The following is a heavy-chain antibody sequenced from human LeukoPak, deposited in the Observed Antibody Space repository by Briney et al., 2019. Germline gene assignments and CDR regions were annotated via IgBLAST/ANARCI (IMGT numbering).Heavy chain of an antibody. Sequence: SETLSLTCTVSGGSISSYYWSWIRQPPGKGLEWIGYIYYSGSTNYNPSLKSRVTISVDTSKNQFSLRLSSVTAADTAVYYCTRDKGGYLKDGFDIWGQGTMVTASS. V-gene: IGHV4-59*01. CDR1: GGSISSYY. CDR2: IYYSGST. D-gene: IGHD6-25*01. CDR3: TRDKGGYLKDGFDI. J-gene: IGHJ3*02.